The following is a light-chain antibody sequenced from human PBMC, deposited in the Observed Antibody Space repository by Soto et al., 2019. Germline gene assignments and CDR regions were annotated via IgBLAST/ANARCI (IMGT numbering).Light chain of an antibody. J-gene: IGKJ5*01. Sequence: INCQASQNINNYLNWYQQKPVRSPKGLIYNASNLEAGVPSLFSGSGCRKDISFSSSRLPAEDIATYCCQQYEILRTFGQGTRLEIK. CDR3: QQYEILRT. V-gene: IGKV1-33*01. CDR2: NAS. CDR1: QNINNY.